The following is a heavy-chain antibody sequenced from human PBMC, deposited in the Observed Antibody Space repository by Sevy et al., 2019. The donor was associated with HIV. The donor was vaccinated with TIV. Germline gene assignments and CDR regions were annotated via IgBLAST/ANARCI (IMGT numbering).Heavy chain of an antibody. J-gene: IGHJ6*03. CDR3: ARASGFEHYYYYYMDV. CDR1: GFTFSSYA. Sequence: GGSLRLSCAASGFTFSSYAMHWVRQAPGKGLEWVAVISYDGSNKHYADSVKGRFTISRDNSKNTLYLQMNSLRAEDTAVYYCARASGFEHYYYYYMDVWGKGTTVTVSS. CDR2: ISYDGSNK. D-gene: IGHD6-25*01. V-gene: IGHV3-30-3*01.